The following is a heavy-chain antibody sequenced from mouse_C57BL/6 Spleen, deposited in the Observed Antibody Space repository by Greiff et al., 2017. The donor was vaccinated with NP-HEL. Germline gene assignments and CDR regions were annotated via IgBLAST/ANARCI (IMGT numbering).Heavy chain of an antibody. D-gene: IGHD1-1*01. CDR3: ARYYGKGNYAMDY. CDR1: GFTFTDYY. CDR2: IRNKANGYTT. V-gene: IGHV7-3*01. J-gene: IGHJ4*01. Sequence: EVHLVESGGGLVQPGGSLILSCAASGFTFTDYYMSWVRQPPGKALEWLGFIRNKANGYTTEYSASVKGRFTISRDNSQSILYLQMNALRAEDSATYYCARYYGKGNYAMDYWGQGTSVTVSS.